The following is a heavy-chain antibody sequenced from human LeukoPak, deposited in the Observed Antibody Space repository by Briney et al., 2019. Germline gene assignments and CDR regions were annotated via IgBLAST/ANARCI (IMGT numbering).Heavy chain of an antibody. CDR2: IYTSGST. V-gene: IGHV4-4*09. D-gene: IGHD5-24*01. CDR3: ARQARRDGYNEFDY. Sequence: SETLSLTCTVSGGSISSYYWSWIRQPPGKGLEWIGYIYTSGSTNYNPSLKSRVTISVDTSKNQFSLKLSSVTAADTAVYYCARQARRDGYNEFDYWGQGTLVTVSP. CDR1: GGSISSYY. J-gene: IGHJ4*02.